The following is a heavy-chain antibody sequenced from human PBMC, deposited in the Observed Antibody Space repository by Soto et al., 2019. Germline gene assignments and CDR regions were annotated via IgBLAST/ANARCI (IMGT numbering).Heavy chain of an antibody. CDR3: ARLRIATNNYKWFDP. J-gene: IGHJ5*02. Sequence: SETLSLTCSVSGAALNSGNYYWSWIRQVPGKGLEWIGHIYVTGAVDYNPSLRDRITISQDTSERQFSLNLRLVTVADTAVYYCARLRIATNNYKWFDPWGQGTLVTVSS. CDR1: GAALNSGNYY. V-gene: IGHV4-31*03. D-gene: IGHD2-21*01. CDR2: IYVTGAV.